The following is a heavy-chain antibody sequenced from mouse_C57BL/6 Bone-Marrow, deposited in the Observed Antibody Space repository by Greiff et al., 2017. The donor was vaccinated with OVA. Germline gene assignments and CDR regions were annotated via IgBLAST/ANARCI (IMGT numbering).Heavy chain of an antibody. V-gene: IGHV1-9*01. CDR2: ILPGSGCT. CDR3: ARSLTVVAPYDFDY. Sequence: VQLQQSGAELMKPGASVKLSCKATGYTFTGYWIEWVKQRPGHGLEWIGEILPGSGCTNYNEKFKGKATFTADTSSNTAYMQLSSLTTEDSAIYYCARSLTVVAPYDFDYWGKGTTLTVSS. J-gene: IGHJ2*01. D-gene: IGHD1-1*01. CDR1: GYTFTGYW.